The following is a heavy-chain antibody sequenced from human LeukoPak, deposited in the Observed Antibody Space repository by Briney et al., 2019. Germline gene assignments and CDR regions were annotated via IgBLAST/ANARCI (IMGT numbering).Heavy chain of an antibody. D-gene: IGHD1-26*01. CDR1: GFTFSSYG. CDR3: ARDLGSYSAYFDY. Sequence: NAGGSLRLSCAASGFTFSSYGMNWVRQAPGKGLEWVSSISSSSSYIYYADSMKGRFTISRDNAKNSLYLQMNSLRAEDTAVYYCARDLGSYSAYFDYWGQGTLATVSS. CDR2: ISSSSSYI. V-gene: IGHV3-21*01. J-gene: IGHJ4*02.